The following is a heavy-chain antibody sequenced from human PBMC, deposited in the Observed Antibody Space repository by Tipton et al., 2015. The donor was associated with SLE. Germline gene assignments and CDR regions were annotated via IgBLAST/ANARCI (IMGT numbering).Heavy chain of an antibody. V-gene: IGHV4-34*01. CDR2: INHSGIT. Sequence: LRLSCAVYGGSFSGYYWSWIRQPPGKGLEWIGEINHSGITNYKPSLKSRLTTSVDTSKNQFSLKLSSVTAADTAVHYCAREVEYQLLLPYMDVWGKGTTVTVSS. CDR1: GGSFSGYY. J-gene: IGHJ6*03. D-gene: IGHD2-2*01. CDR3: AREVEYQLLLPYMDV.